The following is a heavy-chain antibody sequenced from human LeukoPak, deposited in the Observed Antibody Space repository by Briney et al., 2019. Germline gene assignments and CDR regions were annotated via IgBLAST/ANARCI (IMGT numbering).Heavy chain of an antibody. V-gene: IGHV3-30-3*01. D-gene: IGHD1-7*01. CDR1: GFTFSSYA. J-gene: IGHJ4*02. CDR2: ISYDGSNK. CDR3: AREGNYGTATFDY. Sequence: GGSLRLSCAASGFTFSSYAMHWVRQAPGKGLEWVAVISYDGSNKYYAGSVKGRFTISRDNSKNTLYLQMNSLRAEDTAVYYCAREGNYGTATFDYWGQGTLVTVSS.